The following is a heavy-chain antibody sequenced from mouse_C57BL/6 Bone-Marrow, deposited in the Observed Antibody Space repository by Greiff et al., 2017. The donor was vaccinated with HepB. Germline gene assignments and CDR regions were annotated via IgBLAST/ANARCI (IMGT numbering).Heavy chain of an antibody. V-gene: IGHV3-8*01. J-gene: IGHJ1*03. Sequence: DVKLVESGPGLAKPSQPLSLTCSVTGYSITSDYWNWIRKFPGNKLEYMGYISYSGSTYYNPSLKSRISITRDTSKNQYYLQLNSVTTEDTATYYCARLGGRDYEYFDVWGTGTTVTVSS. CDR3: ARLGGRDYEYFDV. CDR2: ISYSGST. CDR1: GYSITSDY. D-gene: IGHD2-4*01.